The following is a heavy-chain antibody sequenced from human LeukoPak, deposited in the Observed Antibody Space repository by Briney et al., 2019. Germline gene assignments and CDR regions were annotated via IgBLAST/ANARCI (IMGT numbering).Heavy chain of an antibody. D-gene: IGHD3-16*02. CDR3: ARDLGGSYRSENWFDP. CDR2: IYYSGST. J-gene: IGHJ5*02. Sequence: SETLSLTCTVSGGSISSYYWSWIRQPPGKGLEWIGYIYYSGSTNYNPSLKSRVTISVDTSKNQFFLKLSSVTAADTAVYYCARDLGGSYRSENWFDPWGQGTLVTVSS. CDR1: GGSISSYY. V-gene: IGHV4-59*12.